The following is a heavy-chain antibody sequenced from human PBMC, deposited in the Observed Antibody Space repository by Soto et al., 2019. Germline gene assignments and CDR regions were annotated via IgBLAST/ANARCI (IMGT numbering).Heavy chain of an antibody. CDR2: ISSSSSTI. V-gene: IGHV3-48*02. Sequence: EVQLVESGGGLVQPGGSLRLSCAASGFTFSSYSMNWVRQAPGKGLEWVSYISSSSSTIYYADSVKGRFTISRDNAKNSLYLQKNSRRDEDAAVYYCARSAVAGPRYFDYWGQGTLVTVSS. J-gene: IGHJ4*02. CDR1: GFTFSSYS. D-gene: IGHD6-19*01. CDR3: ARSAVAGPRYFDY.